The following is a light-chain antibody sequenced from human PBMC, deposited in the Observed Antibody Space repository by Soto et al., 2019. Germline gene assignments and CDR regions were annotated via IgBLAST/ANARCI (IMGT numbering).Light chain of an antibody. CDR2: ATS. V-gene: IGKV1-39*01. Sequence: DIQMTQSPSSLSASVGDRVTITCRASQNIRSYLNWYQQKPGKAPQLLIYATSSLQTGVPSRFSASGSGTVFSLVISDLQPEDSATYYCQQGYSSRWTSGRGTKVEI. J-gene: IGKJ1*01. CDR1: QNIRSY. CDR3: QQGYSSRWT.